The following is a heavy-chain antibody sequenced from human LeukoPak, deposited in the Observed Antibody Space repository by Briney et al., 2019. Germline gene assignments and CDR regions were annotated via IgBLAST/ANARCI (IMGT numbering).Heavy chain of an antibody. J-gene: IGHJ4*02. CDR3: ARHDGRVGAGDY. D-gene: IGHD1-26*01. CDR1: GGSFSGYY. Sequence: SETLSLTCAVYGGSFSGYYWSWIRQPPGKGLEWIGEISHRAITRYNAALKSRVTISLDTSKNQFSLRLTSVTAADTALYYCARHDGRVGAGDYWGQGTLVVVSS. CDR2: ISHRAIT. V-gene: IGHV4-34*01.